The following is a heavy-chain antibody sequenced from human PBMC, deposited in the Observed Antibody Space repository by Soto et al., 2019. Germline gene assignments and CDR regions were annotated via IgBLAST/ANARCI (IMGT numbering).Heavy chain of an antibody. J-gene: IGHJ4*02. Sequence: QVQLVESGGGVVQPGRSLRLSCAASGFIFSSYAMHWVRQAPGKGLEWVAVISYDGSNKYYADSMKGRFTISRDNSKNTLYLQMNSLRAEDTAVYYCATIPAVGYHYVAFHYWGQGTLVTVSS. D-gene: IGHD5-18*01. CDR3: ATIPAVGYHYVAFHY. CDR2: ISYDGSNK. V-gene: IGHV3-30-3*01. CDR1: GFIFSSYA.